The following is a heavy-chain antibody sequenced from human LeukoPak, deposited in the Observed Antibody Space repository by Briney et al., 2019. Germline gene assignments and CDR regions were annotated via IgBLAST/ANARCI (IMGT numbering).Heavy chain of an antibody. CDR2: IRSSGSTI. Sequence: GGSLRLSCAASGFTFSDYYMSWIRQAPGKGLEWDSYIRSSGSTIYYADSVKGRFTISRDNAKNSLYLQMNSLRAEDTAVYYCARELELGYCSSTSCYTGWFDPWGQGTLVTVSS. CDR3: ARELELGYCSSTSCYTGWFDP. J-gene: IGHJ5*02. V-gene: IGHV3-11*01. CDR1: GFTFSDYY. D-gene: IGHD2-2*02.